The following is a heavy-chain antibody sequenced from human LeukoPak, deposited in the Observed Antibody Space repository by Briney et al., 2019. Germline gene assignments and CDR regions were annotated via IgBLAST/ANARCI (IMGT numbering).Heavy chain of an antibody. V-gene: IGHV4-59*08. CDR1: GGSISSYY. CDR3: ARRIDTAMVGTIFDY. D-gene: IGHD5-18*01. CDR2: IYYSGST. Sequence: PSETLSLTCTVSGGSISSYYWSWIRQPPGKGLEWIGYIYYSGSTNYNPSLNSRVTISVDTSKNQFSLKLSSVTAADTAVYYCARRIDTAMVGTIFDYWGQGTLVTVSS. J-gene: IGHJ4*02.